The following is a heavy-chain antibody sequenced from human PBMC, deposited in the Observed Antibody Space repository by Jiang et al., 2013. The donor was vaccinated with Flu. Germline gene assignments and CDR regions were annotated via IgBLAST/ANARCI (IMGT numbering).Heavy chain of an antibody. Sequence: RIDPSDSYTNYSPSFQGHVTISADKSISTAYLQWSSLKASDTAMYYCARPRTEGYSYGYDYWGQGTLVTVSS. D-gene: IGHD5-18*01. CDR2: IDPSDSYT. CDR3: ARPRTEGYSYGYDY. V-gene: IGHV5-10-1*01. J-gene: IGHJ4*02.